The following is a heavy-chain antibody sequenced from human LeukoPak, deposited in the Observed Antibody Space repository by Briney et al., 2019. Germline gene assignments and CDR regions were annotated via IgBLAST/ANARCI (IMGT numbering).Heavy chain of an antibody. CDR3: ARMSGIQLWYYYFDS. J-gene: IGHJ4*02. CDR2: IRYDGSNK. V-gene: IGHV3-30*02. D-gene: IGHD5-18*01. CDR1: GFTFSSYG. Sequence: GGSLRLSCAASGFTFSSYGMHWVRQAPGKGLEWVAFIRYDGSNKYYADSVKGRFTISRDNPKNTLYLQMNSLRAEDTAVYYCARMSGIQLWYYYFDSWGQGTLVTVSS.